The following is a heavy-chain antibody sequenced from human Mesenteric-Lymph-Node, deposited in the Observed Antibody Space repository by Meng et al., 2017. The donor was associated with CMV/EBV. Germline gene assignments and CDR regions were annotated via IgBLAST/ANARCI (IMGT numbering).Heavy chain of an antibody. D-gene: IGHD2-2*01. CDR2: IRYDGSNK. J-gene: IGHJ4*02. Sequence: GESLKISCVASGFDFSSYSINWVRQAPGKGLEWVAFIRYDGSNKYYADSVKGRFTISRDNSKNTLYLQMNSLRAEDTAVYYCARDRYCSSTSCYKYYFDSWGQGTLVTVSS. CDR1: GFDFSSYS. CDR3: ARDRYCSSTSCYKYYFDS. V-gene: IGHV3-30*02.